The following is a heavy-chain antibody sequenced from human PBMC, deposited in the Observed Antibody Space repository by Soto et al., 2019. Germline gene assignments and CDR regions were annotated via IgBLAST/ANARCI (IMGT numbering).Heavy chain of an antibody. D-gene: IGHD3-3*01. CDR3: ARPRGRLRFLAWLFDY. CDR2: INPNSGGT. CDR1: GYTFTGYY. J-gene: IGHJ4*02. V-gene: IGHV1-2*02. Sequence: QVQLVQSGAEVKKPGASVKVSCKASGYTFTGYYMHWVRQAPGQGLEWMGWINPNSGGTNYAQKLQGRVTMTRDTSISTAYMELSRLRSDDTAVYYCARPRGRLRFLAWLFDYWGQGTLVTVSS.